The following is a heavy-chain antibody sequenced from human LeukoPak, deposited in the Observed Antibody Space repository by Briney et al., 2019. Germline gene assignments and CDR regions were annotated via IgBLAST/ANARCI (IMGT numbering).Heavy chain of an antibody. V-gene: IGHV3-30-3*01. J-gene: IGHJ4*02. Sequence: GGSLRLSCAASGFTFSSYAMHWVRQAPGKGLEWVAVISYDGGNKYYADSVKGRFTISRDNSKNTLYLQMNSLRAEDTAVYYCVRDKLTGASRLDYWGQGTLLTVSS. CDR3: VRDKLTGASRLDY. D-gene: IGHD7-27*01. CDR1: GFTFSSYA. CDR2: ISYDGGNK.